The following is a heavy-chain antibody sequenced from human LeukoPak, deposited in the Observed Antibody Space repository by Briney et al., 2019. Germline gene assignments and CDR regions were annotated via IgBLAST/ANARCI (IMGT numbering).Heavy chain of an antibody. J-gene: IGHJ5*02. D-gene: IGHD3-3*01. CDR3: ARGYDFWSGQNWFDP. V-gene: IGHV4-59*01. CDR1: GASISSYY. CDR2: IYYSGST. Sequence: PSETLSLTCTVSGASISSYYWSWIQQPPGKGLEWIGFIYYSGSTNYNPSLKSRVTMSLDTSKNQFSLKLTSVIAADTAVYYCARGYDFWSGQNWFDPWGQGTLVTVSS.